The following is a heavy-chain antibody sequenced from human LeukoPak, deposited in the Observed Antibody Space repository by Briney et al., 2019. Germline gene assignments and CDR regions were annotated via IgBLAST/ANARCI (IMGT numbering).Heavy chain of an antibody. Sequence: AASVKVSCKASGYTFTGYYMHWVRQAPGQGLEWMGWINPNSGGTNYAQKFQGRVTMTRDTSISTAYMELSRLRSDDTAVYYCARAAGTTVTPSEYSWLDPWGQGTLVTVSS. V-gene: IGHV1-2*02. D-gene: IGHD4-17*01. J-gene: IGHJ5*02. CDR2: INPNSGGT. CDR3: ARAAGTTVTPSEYSWLDP. CDR1: GYTFTGYY.